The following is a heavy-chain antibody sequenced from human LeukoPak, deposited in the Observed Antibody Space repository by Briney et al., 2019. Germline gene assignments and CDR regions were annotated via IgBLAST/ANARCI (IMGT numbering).Heavy chain of an antibody. J-gene: IGHJ3*02. CDR3: ARDRERITMIVVVSGRGSFDAFDI. CDR2: IKQDGSEK. D-gene: IGHD3-22*01. V-gene: IGHV3-7*01. Sequence: PGGSLRLSCAASGFTFSNYWMNWVRQAPGKGLEWVANIKQDGSEKYYVDSVKGRFTISRDNSKNTLYLQMNSLRAEDTAVYYCARDRERITMIVVVSGRGSFDAFDIWGQGTMVTVSS. CDR1: GFTFSNYW.